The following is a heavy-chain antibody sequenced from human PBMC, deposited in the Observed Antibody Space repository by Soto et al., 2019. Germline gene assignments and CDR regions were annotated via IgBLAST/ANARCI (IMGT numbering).Heavy chain of an antibody. CDR1: GFTFSSYS. V-gene: IGHV3-21*01. Sequence: PGGSLRLSCAASGFTFSSYSMNWVRQAPGKGLEWVSSISSSSSYIYYADSVKGRFTISRDNAKNSLYLQMNSLRAEDTAVYYCARSSSPSNWFDPWGQGTLVTVSS. D-gene: IGHD6-6*01. CDR2: ISSSSSYI. J-gene: IGHJ5*02. CDR3: ARSSSPSNWFDP.